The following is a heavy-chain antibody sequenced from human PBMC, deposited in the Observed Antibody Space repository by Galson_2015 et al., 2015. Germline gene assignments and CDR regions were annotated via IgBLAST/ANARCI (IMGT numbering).Heavy chain of an antibody. D-gene: IGHD2-15*01. CDR1: GFTFSSYR. CDR3: AREAYCRGGSCYGFDF. Sequence: SLRLSCAVSGFTFSSYRMNWVRQAPGKGLEWVSYISSSSGTIYHADSVKGRFTISRDNAKNSLYLQMNSLRDEDTAVYYCAREAYCRGGSCYGFDFWGQGTLVTVSS. V-gene: IGHV3-48*02. J-gene: IGHJ4*02. CDR2: ISSSSGTI.